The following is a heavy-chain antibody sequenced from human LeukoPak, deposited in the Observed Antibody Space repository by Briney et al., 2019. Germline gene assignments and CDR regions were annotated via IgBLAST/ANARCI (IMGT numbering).Heavy chain of an antibody. D-gene: IGHD1-1*01. CDR2: ISYDGSNK. Sequence: GGSLRLSCAASGFTFSSYGMHWVRQAPGKGLEWVAVISYDGSNKYYADSVKGRFTISRDNSKNTLYLQMNSLRAEDTALYYCAKGLERESRLDSWGQGTLVSVSS. J-gene: IGHJ4*02. CDR1: GFTFSSYG. CDR3: AKGLERESRLDS. V-gene: IGHV3-33*05.